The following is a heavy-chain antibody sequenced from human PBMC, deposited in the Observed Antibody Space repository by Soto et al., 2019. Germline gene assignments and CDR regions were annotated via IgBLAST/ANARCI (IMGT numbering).Heavy chain of an antibody. Sequence: QGQLGQSGAEVKKPGASVKVSCKASGYTFTSYGISWVRQAPGQGLEWMGWISAYHGNTNYAQKLQGRVTMTTDTSTSTAYMELRSLRSDDKAVYYCARDGRGYCTNGVCYYFAYWGQGTLVTVAS. CDR2: ISAYHGNT. J-gene: IGHJ4*02. V-gene: IGHV1-18*01. CDR1: GYTFTSYG. CDR3: ARDGRGYCTNGVCYYFAY. D-gene: IGHD2-8*01.